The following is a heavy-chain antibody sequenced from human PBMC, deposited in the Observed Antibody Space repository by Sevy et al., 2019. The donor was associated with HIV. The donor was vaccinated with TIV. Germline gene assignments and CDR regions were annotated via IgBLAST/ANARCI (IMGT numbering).Heavy chain of an antibody. CDR1: GGTFSSYA. V-gene: IGHV1-69*13. Sequence: ASVKVSCKASGGTFSSYAISWVRQAPGQGLEWMGGIIPIFGTANYAQKFQGRVTITADESTSTAYMELSSLRSEDTAVYYCARDNGRSYYDSSGFPAFDIWGQGTMVTVS. J-gene: IGHJ3*02. CDR2: IIPIFGTA. CDR3: ARDNGRSYYDSSGFPAFDI. D-gene: IGHD3-22*01.